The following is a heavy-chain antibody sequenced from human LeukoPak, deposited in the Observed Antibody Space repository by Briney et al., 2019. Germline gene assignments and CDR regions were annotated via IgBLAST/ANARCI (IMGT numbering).Heavy chain of an antibody. V-gene: IGHV3-33*01. J-gene: IGHJ4*02. CDR2: IWYEGSKK. CDR3: ARYNSGTMDF. CDR1: GFTFRSYG. Sequence: PGRSLRLSCVASGFTFRSYGMHWVRQAPGKWLEWVAIIWYEGSKKYYADSVQGRFTVSRDNSQNTLYLQMDSLRVEDTGVYYRARYNSGTMDFWGQGTLVTVSS. D-gene: IGHD1-20*01.